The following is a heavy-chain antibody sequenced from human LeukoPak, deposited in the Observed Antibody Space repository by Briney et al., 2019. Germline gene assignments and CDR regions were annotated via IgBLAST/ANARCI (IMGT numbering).Heavy chain of an antibody. J-gene: IGHJ4*02. CDR3: ARLRTNYDFWSGYLVY. Sequence: GGSLRLSCAASGFAFSSYSMNWVRQAPGKGLGXXXXXSSSSSYIYHADSVKGRFTISRDNAKNSLYLQMTSLRAEDTAVYYCARLRTNYDFWSGYLVYWGQGTLVTVSS. CDR1: GFAFSSYS. D-gene: IGHD3-3*01. V-gene: IGHV3-21*01. CDR2: XSSSSSYI.